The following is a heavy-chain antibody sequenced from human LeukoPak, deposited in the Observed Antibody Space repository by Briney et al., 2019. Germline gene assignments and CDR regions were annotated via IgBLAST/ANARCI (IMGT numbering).Heavy chain of an antibody. CDR3: ARVWGGTGTTPGLFDY. CDR2: ISYDGSNK. J-gene: IGHJ4*02. Sequence: GGSLRLPCAASGFTFSSYAMHWVRQAPGTGLEWVAVISYDGSNKYYADSVKGRFTISRDNSKNTLYLQMNSLRAEDTAVYYCARVWGGTGTTPGLFDYWGQGTLVTVSS. V-gene: IGHV3-30-3*01. CDR1: GFTFSSYA. D-gene: IGHD1-1*01.